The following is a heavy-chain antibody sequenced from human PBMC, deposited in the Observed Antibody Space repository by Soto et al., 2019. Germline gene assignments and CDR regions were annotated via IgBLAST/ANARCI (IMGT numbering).Heavy chain of an antibody. CDR3: ARDLWGYCGTDCFPLDV. CDR1: GGTISRYY. V-gene: IGHV4-59*01. J-gene: IGHJ6*02. D-gene: IGHD2-21*02. CDR2: MYNTGST. Sequence: QVQLQESGPGLVKPSETLSLTCTVSGGTISRYYWSWIRQPPGKGLEWIGYMYNTGSTVYNPSFKTRVTLSIATTKHQFSLKLNSVTAADTAVYYCARDLWGYCGTDCFPLDVWGQGTTVTVSS.